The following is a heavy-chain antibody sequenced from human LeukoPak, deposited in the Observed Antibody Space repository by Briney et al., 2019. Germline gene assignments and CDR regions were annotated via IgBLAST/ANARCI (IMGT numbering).Heavy chain of an antibody. CDR1: GGSISSYY. V-gene: IGHV4-59*01. CDR3: ARYAEMATIYNWFDP. J-gene: IGHJ5*02. CDR2: IYYSGST. Sequence: SETLSLTCTVSGGSISSYYWSWIRQPPGKGLEWIGYIYYSGSTNYNPSLKSRVTISVDTSKNQFSLKLSSVTAADTAVYSCARYAEMATIYNWFDPWGQGTLVTVSS. D-gene: IGHD5-24*01.